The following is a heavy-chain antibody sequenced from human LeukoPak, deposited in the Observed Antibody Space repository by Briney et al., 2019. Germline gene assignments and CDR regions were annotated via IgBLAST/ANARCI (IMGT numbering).Heavy chain of an antibody. V-gene: IGHV4-30-4*01. J-gene: IGHJ5*02. CDR3: AREPHCSSTSCLNWFDP. CDR1: GGSISSGDYY. Sequence: SETLSLTCTVSGGSISSGDYYWSWIPQPPGKGLEWIGYIYYSGSTYYNPSLKSRVTISVDTSKNQFSLKLSSVTAADTAVYYCAREPHCSSTSCLNWFDPWGQGTLVTVSS. CDR2: IYYSGST. D-gene: IGHD2-2*01.